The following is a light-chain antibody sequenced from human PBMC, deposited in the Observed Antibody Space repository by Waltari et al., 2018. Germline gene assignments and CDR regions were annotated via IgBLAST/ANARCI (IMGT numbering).Light chain of an antibody. Sequence: QSALTQPASVSGSPGQSITIPCPGTSSDIGAYNAVPWYQQHPGKAPKVVIYDVHNRPSGVSNRFSGSMSGNTASLTISGLQTEDEADYYCSSKTTRDTRLFGGGTKLTVL. J-gene: IGLJ3*02. CDR1: SSDIGAYNA. CDR3: SSKTTRDTRL. V-gene: IGLV2-14*03. CDR2: DVH.